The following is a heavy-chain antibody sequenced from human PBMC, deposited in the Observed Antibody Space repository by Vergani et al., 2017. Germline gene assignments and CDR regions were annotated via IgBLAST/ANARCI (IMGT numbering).Heavy chain of an antibody. D-gene: IGHD2-2*01. Sequence: QVQLVQSGAEVKKPGSSVKVSCKASGGTFSSYAISWVRQAPGQGLEWMGGIIPIFGTANYAQKFQGRVTITADESTSTAYMELSSLRSEDTAVYYCARAIVVVLAAIVDRIPRDYYYYGMDVWGQGTTVTVSS. CDR2: IIPIFGTA. V-gene: IGHV1-69*01. CDR3: ARAIVVVLAAIVDRIPRDYYYYGMDV. J-gene: IGHJ6*02. CDR1: GGTFSSYA.